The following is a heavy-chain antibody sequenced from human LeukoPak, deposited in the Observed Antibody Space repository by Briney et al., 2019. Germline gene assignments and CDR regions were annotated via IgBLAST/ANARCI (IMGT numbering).Heavy chain of an antibody. J-gene: IGHJ4*02. V-gene: IGHV4-30-4*08. Sequence: SQTLSLTCTVSGGSISSGDYYWSWIRRPPGKGLEWIGYIYYSGSTYYNPSLKSRVTMSVDTSKNQFSLKLSSVTAADTAVYYCARDLSPAIFGAIGYWGQGTLVTVSS. D-gene: IGHD3-3*01. CDR2: IYYSGST. CDR1: GGSISSGDYY. CDR3: ARDLSPAIFGAIGY.